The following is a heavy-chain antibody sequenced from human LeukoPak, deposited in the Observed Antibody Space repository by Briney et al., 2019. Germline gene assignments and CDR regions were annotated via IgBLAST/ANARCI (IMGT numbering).Heavy chain of an antibody. Sequence: PGASLRLSCAASGFTFSSYAMSWVRQAPGKGLEWVSAISGSGGSTYYADSVKVRFTISRDNSKNTLYLQMNSLRAEDTAVYYCAAGYSSGWYVRYFDYWGQGTLVTVSS. V-gene: IGHV3-23*01. CDR3: AAGYSSGWYVRYFDY. CDR2: ISGSGGST. J-gene: IGHJ4*02. D-gene: IGHD6-19*01. CDR1: GFTFSSYA.